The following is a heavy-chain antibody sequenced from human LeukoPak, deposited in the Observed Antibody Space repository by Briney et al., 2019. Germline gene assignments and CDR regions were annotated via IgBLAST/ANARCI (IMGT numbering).Heavy chain of an antibody. CDR2: IYYSGSA. J-gene: IGHJ4*02. D-gene: IGHD6-6*01. CDR1: GGSISGYY. CDR3: ARDIGAARSDY. V-gene: IGHV4-59*01. Sequence: SETLSLTCTVSGGSISGYYWSWIRQPPGKGLEWIGYIYYSGSAKYNPSLKGRVTISVDTSKNQFSLKLTSVTAADTAVYYCARDIGAARSDYWGQGTLVTVSS.